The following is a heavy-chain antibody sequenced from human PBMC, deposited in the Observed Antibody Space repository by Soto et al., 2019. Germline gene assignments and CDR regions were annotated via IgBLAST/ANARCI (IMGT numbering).Heavy chain of an antibody. CDR3: TTDPGLIGSSPYYYYYYMDV. CDR1: GFTFSNAW. V-gene: IGHV3-15*01. J-gene: IGHJ6*03. CDR2: IKSKTDGGTT. Sequence: GSLRLSCAASGFTFSNAWMSWVRQAPGKGLEWVGRIKSKTDGGTTDYAAPVKGRFTISRDDSKNTLYLQMNSLKTEDTAVYYCTTDPGLIGSSPYYYYYYMDVWGKGTTVTVSS. D-gene: IGHD6-6*01.